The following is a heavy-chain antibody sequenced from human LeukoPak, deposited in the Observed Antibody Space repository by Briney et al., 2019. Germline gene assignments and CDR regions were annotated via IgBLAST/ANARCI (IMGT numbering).Heavy chain of an antibody. Sequence: PGGSLRLSCAASGFPLSSYAMSWVRQGPGKGLEWVAATSSSDPGTYHADSVRGWFTISGDNSKNTLYLQMNRLRVEDAAVYYCARAPVTSCRGAFCYPFDYWGQGTLVTVSS. CDR2: TSSSDPGT. CDR1: GFPLSSYA. D-gene: IGHD2-15*01. CDR3: ARAPVTSCRGAFCYPFDY. V-gene: IGHV3-23*01. J-gene: IGHJ4*02.